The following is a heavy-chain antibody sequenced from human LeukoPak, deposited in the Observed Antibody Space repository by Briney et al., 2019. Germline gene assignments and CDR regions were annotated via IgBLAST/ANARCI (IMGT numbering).Heavy chain of an antibody. Sequence: ASVKVSCRASGYTFTSYDINWVRQATGQGLEWMGWMNPNSGNIGYAQKFQGRVTMTRNTSISTAYMELSSLRSEDTAVYYCARGHYYGSGSYYKGDYWGQGTLVTVSS. V-gene: IGHV1-8*01. J-gene: IGHJ4*02. D-gene: IGHD3-10*01. CDR2: MNPNSGNI. CDR1: GYTFTSYD. CDR3: ARGHYYGSGSYYKGDY.